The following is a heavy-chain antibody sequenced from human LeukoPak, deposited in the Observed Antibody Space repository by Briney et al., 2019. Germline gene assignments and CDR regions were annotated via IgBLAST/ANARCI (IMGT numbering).Heavy chain of an antibody. CDR3: AGGDDYGGNSIPN. Sequence: PSETLSLTCTVSGGSISSYYWSWIRQPAGKGLEWIGRIYTSGSTNYNPSLKSRVTISVDTSKNQFSLKLSSVTAADTAVYYCAGGDDYGGNSIPNWGQGTLDTVSS. CDR2: IYTSGST. D-gene: IGHD4-23*01. V-gene: IGHV4-4*07. J-gene: IGHJ4*02. CDR1: GGSISSYY.